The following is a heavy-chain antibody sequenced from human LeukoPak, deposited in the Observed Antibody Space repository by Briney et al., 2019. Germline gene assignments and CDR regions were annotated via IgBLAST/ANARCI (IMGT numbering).Heavy chain of an antibody. J-gene: IGHJ4*01. D-gene: IGHD3-10*01. CDR2: INAGNGNT. CDR1: GYTFTSYA. CDR3: ARDRGDSSGSGYFDY. Sequence: ASVKVSCKASGYTFTSYAMHWVRQAPGQRLEWMGWINAGNGNTKYSQKFQGRGTITRDTSASTASTELSSLRSADTAVYYSARDRGDSSGSGYFDYWGHGTLVTASS. V-gene: IGHV1-3*01.